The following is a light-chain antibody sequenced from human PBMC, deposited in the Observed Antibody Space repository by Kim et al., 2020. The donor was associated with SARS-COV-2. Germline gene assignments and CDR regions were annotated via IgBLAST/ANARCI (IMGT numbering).Light chain of an antibody. J-gene: IGLJ1*01. V-gene: IGLV2-18*02. CDR2: EVT. CDR1: SRDVGRYNR. CDR3: SSYTSISTYV. Sequence: GQSVTISCTGTSRDVGRYNRVSWYQQPPGTAPKLMIYEVTNRPSGVPDRFSGSKSGNTASLTISGLQAEDEADYYCSSYTSISTYVFGPGTKVTVL.